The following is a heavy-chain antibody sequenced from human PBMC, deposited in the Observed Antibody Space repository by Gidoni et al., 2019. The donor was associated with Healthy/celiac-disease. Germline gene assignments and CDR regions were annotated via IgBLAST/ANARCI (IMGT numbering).Heavy chain of an antibody. V-gene: IGHV4-34*01. Sequence: QVQLQQWGAGLLKPSETLSLTCAVYGGSFSGYYWSWIRQPPGKGLEWIGEINHSGSTNYNPSLKSRVTISVDTSKNQFSLKLSSVTAADTAVYYCASRIAAAPYYYYYMDVWGKGTTVTVSS. CDR3: ASRIAAAPYYYYYMDV. J-gene: IGHJ6*03. D-gene: IGHD6-13*01. CDR2: INHSGST. CDR1: GGSFSGYY.